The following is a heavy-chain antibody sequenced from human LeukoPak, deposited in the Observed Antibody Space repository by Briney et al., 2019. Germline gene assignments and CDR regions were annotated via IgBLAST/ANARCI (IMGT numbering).Heavy chain of an antibody. V-gene: IGHV4-38-2*02. CDR3: ARVAAGIGFCQH. D-gene: IGHD6-13*01. J-gene: IGHJ1*01. Sequence: PSETLSLTCIVSGYSISSGYYWGWIRQPPGKGLEWIGNLHHSGSTYYNPSLKSRVTISLDTSTNQLSLQLSSVMAADTAVYYCARVAAGIGFCQHWGQGSLVTVSS. CDR2: LHHSGST. CDR1: GYSISSGYY.